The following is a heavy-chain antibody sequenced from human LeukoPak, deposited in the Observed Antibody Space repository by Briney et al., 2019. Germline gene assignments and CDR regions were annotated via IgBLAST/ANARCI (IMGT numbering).Heavy chain of an antibody. CDR2: IYTSGST. J-gene: IGHJ5*02. Sequence: SETLSLTCTVSGGSISSYYWIWIRQPAGKGLECIGRIYTSGSTNYNPSLKSRVTMSVDTSKNQFSLKLSSVTAADTAVYYCARDYLEYSSGWKPGDWFDPWGQGTLVTVSS. CDR3: ARDYLEYSSGWKPGDWFDP. CDR1: GGSISSYY. D-gene: IGHD6-19*01. V-gene: IGHV4-4*07.